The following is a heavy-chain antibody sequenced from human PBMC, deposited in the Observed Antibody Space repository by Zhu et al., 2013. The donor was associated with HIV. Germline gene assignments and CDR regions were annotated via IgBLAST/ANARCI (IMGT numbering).Heavy chain of an antibody. J-gene: IGHJ4*02. Sequence: QVQLQQWGAGLLKPSETLSLTCAVYVGSFSDYYWTWIRQPPGKGLEWIGYVYNRGATNYNPSLKSRVTISLDTSKKQLSLRLTSVTAADAAVYYCARGLPHFDYWGQGILVTVSS. CDR1: VGSFSDYY. CDR3: ARGLPHFDY. CDR2: VYNRGAT. D-gene: IGHD1-26*01. V-gene: IGHV4-34*01.